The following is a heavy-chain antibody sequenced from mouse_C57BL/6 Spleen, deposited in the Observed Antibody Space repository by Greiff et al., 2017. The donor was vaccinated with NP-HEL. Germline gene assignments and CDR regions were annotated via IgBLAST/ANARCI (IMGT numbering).Heavy chain of an antibody. CDR3: AREWFAY. CDR1: GYSFTGYY. Sequence: VQLQQSGPELVKPGASVKISCKASGYSFTGYYMHWVKQSHGKSLEWIGDINPNNGGTIYNQKFKGKATLTVDKSSSTAYMELRSLTSEDTAVYYCAREWFAYWGQGTLVTVSA. J-gene: IGHJ3*01. CDR2: INPNNGGT. V-gene: IGHV1-18*01.